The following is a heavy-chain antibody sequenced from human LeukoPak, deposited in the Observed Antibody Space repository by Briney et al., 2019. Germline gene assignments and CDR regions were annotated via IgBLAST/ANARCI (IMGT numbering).Heavy chain of an antibody. CDR1: GGSISSGDYY. CDR2: IYYSGST. CDR3: ARVSSSGYYYYNWFDP. Sequence: SETLSLTCTVSGGSISSGDYYWSWIRQPPGKGLEWIGYIYYSGSTYYNPSLKSRVTISVDTSKNQFSLKLSSVTAADTAVYYCARVSSSGYYYYNWFDPWGQGTLVTVSS. D-gene: IGHD3-22*01. V-gene: IGHV4-30-4*01. J-gene: IGHJ5*02.